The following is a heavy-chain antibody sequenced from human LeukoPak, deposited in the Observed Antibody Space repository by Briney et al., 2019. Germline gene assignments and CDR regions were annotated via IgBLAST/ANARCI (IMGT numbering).Heavy chain of an antibody. CDR3: ARGPPNWGYDY. D-gene: IGHD7-27*01. J-gene: IGHJ4*02. Sequence: GASVKVSCKASGCTFTSYDFNWVRQATGQRPGWMGWMSPNSGDTGYAQKFQDRVTMTRNTSISTAYMELSSLRSDDTAVYYCARGPPNWGYDYWGPGTLVTVSS. V-gene: IGHV1-8*01. CDR2: MSPNSGDT. CDR1: GCTFTSYD.